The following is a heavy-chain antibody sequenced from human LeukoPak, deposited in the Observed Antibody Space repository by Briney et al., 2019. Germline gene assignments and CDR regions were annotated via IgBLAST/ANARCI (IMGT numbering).Heavy chain of an antibody. CDR2: ISGSGGST. CDR1: GLTFSSYA. D-gene: IGHD4-17*01. CDR3: AKGVDYGRPGYFDY. J-gene: IGHJ4*02. V-gene: IGHV3-23*01. Sequence: GGSLRLSCAASGLTFSSYAMSWVRQAPGKGLEWVSGISGSGGSTYYADSVKGRFTISRDNSKNTLYLQMNSLRAEDTAVYYCAKGVDYGRPGYFDYWGQGTLVTVSS.